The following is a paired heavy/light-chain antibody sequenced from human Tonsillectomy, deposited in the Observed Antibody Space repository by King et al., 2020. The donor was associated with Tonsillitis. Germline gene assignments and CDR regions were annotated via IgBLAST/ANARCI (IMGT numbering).Heavy chain of an antibody. J-gene: IGHJ3*02. CDR2: VNSAGSS. CDR3: ARFVANAFDI. D-gene: IGHD5-12*01. CDR1: GVSISSSY. Sequence: QVQLQESGPGLVKPSETLSLTCTLSGVSISSSYWSWIRQPPGKGLEWIGRVNSAGSSDSNPSLRSRVTMSADTSETQFSLNLTSVTAADTAIYFCARFVANAFDIWGRGTMVTVSS. V-gene: IGHV4-4*07.
Light chain of an antibody. V-gene: IGLV2-23*01. CDR1: SSDVGYSVL. J-gene: IGLJ1*01. CDR2: EAD. CDR3: CTFAAGRIYV. Sequence: QSALTQPASVSGSPGQSITISCTGTSSDVGYSVLVSWYQQRPGKAPKLMIYEADKRPSGVSHRFSGSKSGNTASLTISGLQAGDEADYYCCTFAAGRIYVFGTGTTVTVL.